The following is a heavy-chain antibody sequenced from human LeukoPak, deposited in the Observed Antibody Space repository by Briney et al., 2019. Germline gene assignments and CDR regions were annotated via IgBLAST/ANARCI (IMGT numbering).Heavy chain of an antibody. Sequence: SVKVSCKASGYTFTGYYMHWVRQAPGQGLEWMGGIIPIFGTANYAQKFQGRVTITADESTSTAYMELSSLRSEDTAVYYCATSYGDLDYWGQGTLVTVSS. V-gene: IGHV1-69*13. D-gene: IGHD5-18*01. CDR1: GYTFTGYY. J-gene: IGHJ4*02. CDR3: ATSYGDLDY. CDR2: IIPIFGTA.